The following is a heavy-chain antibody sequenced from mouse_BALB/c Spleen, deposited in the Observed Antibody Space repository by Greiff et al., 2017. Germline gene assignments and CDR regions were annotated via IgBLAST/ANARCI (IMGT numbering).Heavy chain of an antibody. Sequence: VQLQQSGAELVKPGASVKLSCTASGFNIKDTYMHWVKQRPEQGLEWIGRIDPANGNTKYDPKFQGKATITADTSSNTAYLQLSSLTSEDTAVYYCPNYYGYVFAYWGQGTLVTVSA. CDR2: IDPANGNT. D-gene: IGHD1-2*01. CDR1: GFNIKDTY. CDR3: PNYYGYVFAY. V-gene: IGHV14-3*02. J-gene: IGHJ3*01.